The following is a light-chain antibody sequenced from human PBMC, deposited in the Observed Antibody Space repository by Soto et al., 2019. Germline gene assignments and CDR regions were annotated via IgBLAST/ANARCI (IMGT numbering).Light chain of an antibody. CDR3: QQRGNWPLT. V-gene: IGKV3-11*01. Sequence: EIVLTQSPATLSLSPGERATLSCRASQSVSSYLAWYQQKPGQAPRLLIYDASNRATGIPARFSGSGSGTDFTLTIGSLEPEDFAVYYCQQRGNWPLTFGGGTKVEIQ. CDR1: QSVSSY. J-gene: IGKJ4*01. CDR2: DAS.